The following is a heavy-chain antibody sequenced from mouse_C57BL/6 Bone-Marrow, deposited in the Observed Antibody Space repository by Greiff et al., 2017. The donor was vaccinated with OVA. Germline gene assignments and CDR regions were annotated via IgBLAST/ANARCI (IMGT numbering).Heavy chain of an antibody. CDR3: TSAGGSSYWYFDF. J-gene: IGHJ1*03. CDR2: IDPENGDT. D-gene: IGHD1-1*01. V-gene: IGHV14-4*01. CDR1: GFNIKDYY. Sequence: VQLKESGAELVRPGASVKLSCTASGFNIKDYYMHWVKQRPEQGLEWIGWIDPENGDTEYDSKFQGKATITADTSSNTAYLQLSSLTSEDTAVYYCTSAGGSSYWYFDFWGKGTTVTVSA.